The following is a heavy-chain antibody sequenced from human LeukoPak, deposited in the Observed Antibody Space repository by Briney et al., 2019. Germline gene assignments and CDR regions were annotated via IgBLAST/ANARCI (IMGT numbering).Heavy chain of an antibody. V-gene: IGHV4-4*07. D-gene: IGHD6-19*01. CDR2: IYTSGSP. CDR1: GGSISGYY. Sequence: PSETLSLTCTVSGGSISGYYWNWIRQPAGKALQWIGRIYTSGSPNYNPSLKSRVTMSVDTSKNQFSLKLTSVTAADTAVYYCARDSGSGGWLIDYWGQGTLVTVSS. J-gene: IGHJ4*02. CDR3: ARDSGSGGWLIDY.